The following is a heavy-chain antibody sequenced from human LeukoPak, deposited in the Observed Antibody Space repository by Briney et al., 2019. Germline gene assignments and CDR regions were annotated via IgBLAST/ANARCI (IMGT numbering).Heavy chain of an antibody. D-gene: IGHD3-22*01. V-gene: IGHV4-34*01. CDR3: ASEARVHYDSSGYYYG. CDR2: INHSGST. CDR1: GGSFSGYY. J-gene: IGHJ4*02. Sequence: SETLSPTCAVYGGSFSGYYWSWIRQPPGKGLEWIGEINHSGSTNYNPSLKSRVTISVDTSKNQFSLKLSSVTAADTAVYYCASEARVHYDSSGYYYGWGQGTLVTVSS.